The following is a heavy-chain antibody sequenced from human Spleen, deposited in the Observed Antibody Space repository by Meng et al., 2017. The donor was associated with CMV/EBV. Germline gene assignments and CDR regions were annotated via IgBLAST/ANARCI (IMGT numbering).Heavy chain of an antibody. CDR2: ISWNSGTI. V-gene: IGHV3-9*01. D-gene: IGHD3-16*01. Sequence: SLKISCAASGFTFDNYAMHWVRQAPGKGLEWVSGISWNSGTIDYADSVKGRFTISRDNARSSLYLQMNSLRAEDTALYYCARWGGLFRDEAFDIWGQGTMVTVSS. CDR3: ARWGGLFRDEAFDI. CDR1: GFTFDNYA. J-gene: IGHJ3*02.